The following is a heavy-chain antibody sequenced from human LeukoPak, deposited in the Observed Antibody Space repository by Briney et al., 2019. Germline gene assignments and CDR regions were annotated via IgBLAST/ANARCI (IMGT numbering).Heavy chain of an antibody. CDR3: ARRKVVPAAITASYAFDI. Sequence: SETLSLTCTVSGGSISSYYWSWIRQPPGKGLGWIGYIYTSGSTNYNPSLKSRVTISVDTSKNQFSLKLSSVTAADTAVYYCARRKVVPAAITASYAFDIWGQGTMVTVSS. CDR1: GGSISSYY. J-gene: IGHJ3*02. V-gene: IGHV4-4*09. D-gene: IGHD2-2*02. CDR2: IYTSGST.